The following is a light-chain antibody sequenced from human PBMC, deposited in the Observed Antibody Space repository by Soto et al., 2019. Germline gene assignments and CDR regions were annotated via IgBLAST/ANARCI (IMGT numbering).Light chain of an antibody. CDR1: SSNIGSYT. V-gene: IGLV1-44*01. Sequence: SVLTQPPSASGTPGQRVIISCSGSSSNIGSYTVNWYQQLPGTAPKLVMYSNNRRPSGVPDRFSGSKSDTSGSPAISGLQSEDEADYYCAAWDGSLNGFVFGGGTKLTVL. J-gene: IGLJ2*01. CDR3: AAWDGSLNGFV. CDR2: SNN.